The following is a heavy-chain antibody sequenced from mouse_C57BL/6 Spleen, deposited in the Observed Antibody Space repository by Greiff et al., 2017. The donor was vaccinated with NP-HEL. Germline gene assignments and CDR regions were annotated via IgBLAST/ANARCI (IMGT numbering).Heavy chain of an antibody. D-gene: IGHD1-1*01. CDR3: AIRYYGSGAMDY. CDR2: IHPSDSDT. Sequence: QVQLQQPGAELVKPGASVKVSCKASGYTFTSYWMHWVKQRPGQGLEWIGRIHPSDSDTNYNQKFKGKATLTVDKASSTADMKLSSLTSEDSAVDYCAIRYYGSGAMDYWGQGTSVTVSS. J-gene: IGHJ4*01. CDR1: GYTFTSYW. V-gene: IGHV1-74*01.